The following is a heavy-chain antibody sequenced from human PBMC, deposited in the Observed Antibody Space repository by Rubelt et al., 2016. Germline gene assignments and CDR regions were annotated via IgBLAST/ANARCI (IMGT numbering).Heavy chain of an antibody. CDR2: ISGSGGST. CDR3: AKSPIVYSSGWYFFDY. V-gene: IGHV3-23*01. J-gene: IGHJ4*02. D-gene: IGHD6-19*01. Sequence: EVQLLESGGGLVQPGGSLRLSCAASGFTFSSYAMSWVRQAPGKGLEWVSAISGSGGSTYYADSVKGRFTISRDNSKNTLYLQMNSLRAEDTAVYYCAKSPIVYSSGWYFFDYWGQGTLVTVSS. CDR1: GFTFSSYA.